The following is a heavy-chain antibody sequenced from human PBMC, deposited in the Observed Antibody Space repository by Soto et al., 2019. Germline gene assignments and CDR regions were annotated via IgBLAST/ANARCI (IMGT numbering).Heavy chain of an antibody. Sequence: QVQLVESGGGVVQPGRSLRLSCAASGFTFSSYAMHWVRQAPGKGLEWVAVISYDGSNKYYADSVKGRFTISRDNSKNSLYLQMNSLRAEDTAVYYCARDAKSLRSGLEGGYRFDYWGQGTLVTVSS. CDR3: ARDAKSLRSGLEGGYRFDY. D-gene: IGHD1-1*01. CDR2: ISYDGSNK. J-gene: IGHJ4*02. CDR1: GFTFSSYA. V-gene: IGHV3-30-3*01.